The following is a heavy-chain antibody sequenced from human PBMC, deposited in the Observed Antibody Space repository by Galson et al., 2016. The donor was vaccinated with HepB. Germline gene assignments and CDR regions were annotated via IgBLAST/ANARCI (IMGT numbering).Heavy chain of an antibody. CDR1: GGSISSSNW. CDR2: IYHSGTT. CDR3: ARGDVETLGFRGLANWLDP. V-gene: IGHV4-4*02. Sequence: SETLSLTCAVSGGSISSSNWWNWVRQPPGKGLEWIGEIYHSGTTNYNPSLKSRVTISVDKSKNQFSLNLSSVTAADTAVYYCARGDVETLGFRGLANWLDPWGQGTLVTVSS. J-gene: IGHJ5*02. D-gene: IGHD3/OR15-3a*01.